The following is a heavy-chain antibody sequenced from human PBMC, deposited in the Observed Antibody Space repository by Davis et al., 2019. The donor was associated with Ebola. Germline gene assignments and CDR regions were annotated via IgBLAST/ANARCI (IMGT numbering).Heavy chain of an antibody. D-gene: IGHD2-8*01. CDR2: IYPGDSDT. CDR1: GYSFTSYW. Sequence: KVSCKGSGYSFTSYWIGWVRQMPGKGLEWMGIIYPGDSDTRYSPSFEGQVTISADRSTSTAYLQWSSLEASDSALYYCARPSTSGQGNAFNIWGQGTMVRVSS. CDR3: ARPSTSGQGNAFNI. J-gene: IGHJ3*02. V-gene: IGHV5-51*01.